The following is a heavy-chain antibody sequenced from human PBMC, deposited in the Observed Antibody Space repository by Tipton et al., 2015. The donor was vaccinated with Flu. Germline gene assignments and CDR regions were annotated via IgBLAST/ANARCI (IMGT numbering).Heavy chain of an antibody. CDR1: GFTFSRYA. CDR2: ISGGGGRTCGRT. D-gene: IGHD5/OR15-5a*01. Sequence: SLRLSCAASGFTFSRYAMSWVRQAPGKGLEWVSTISGGGGRTCGRTCYADSAKGRFTISRDNSKDTLYLQMDSLRAEDTAIYYCAKVIPEIVSGLDYWGQGTLVTVSS. J-gene: IGHJ4*02. CDR3: AKVIPEIVSGLDY. V-gene: IGHV3-23*01.